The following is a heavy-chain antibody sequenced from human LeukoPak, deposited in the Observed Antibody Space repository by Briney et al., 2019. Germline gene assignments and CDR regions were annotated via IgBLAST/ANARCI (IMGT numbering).Heavy chain of an antibody. CDR1: GGSFSGYY. J-gene: IGHJ4*02. Sequence: SGTLSLTCAVYGGSFSGYYWSWIRQPPGKGLEWIGEINHSGSTNYNPSLKSRVTISVDTSKNQFSLKLSSVTAADTAVYYCARGRYCSGGSCYKGNFDYWGQGTLVTVSS. CDR2: INHSGST. D-gene: IGHD2-15*01. V-gene: IGHV4-34*01. CDR3: ARGRYCSGGSCYKGNFDY.